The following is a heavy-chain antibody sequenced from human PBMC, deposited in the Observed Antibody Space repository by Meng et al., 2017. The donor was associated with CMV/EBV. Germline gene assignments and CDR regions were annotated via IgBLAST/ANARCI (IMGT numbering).Heavy chain of an antibody. CDR3: ARQTAGFDY. CDR1: GYSFTSYW. V-gene: IGHV5-10-1*01. Sequence: EVQLLRSGVAGTKPGENLWISCKGSGYSFTSYWISWVRQMPGKGLEWMGRIDPSDSYTNYSPSFQGHVTISADKSISTAYLQWSSLKASDTAMYYCARQTAGFDYWGQGTLFTVSS. D-gene: IGHD6-19*01. J-gene: IGHJ4*02. CDR2: IDPSDSYT.